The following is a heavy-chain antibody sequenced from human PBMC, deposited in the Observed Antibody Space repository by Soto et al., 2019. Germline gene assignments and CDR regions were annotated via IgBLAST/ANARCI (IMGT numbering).Heavy chain of an antibody. V-gene: IGHV1-58*01. CDR1: GFTFTSSA. Sequence: ASVKVSCKASGFTFTSSAVQWVRQARGQRLEWIGWIVVGSGNTNYAQKFQERVTITRDMSTSTAYMELSSLRSEDTAVYYCAADWAYYYDSSGYYSSPGGGMDVWGQGTTFTVSS. CDR2: IVVGSGNT. CDR3: AADWAYYYDSSGYYSSPGGGMDV. D-gene: IGHD3-22*01. J-gene: IGHJ6*02.